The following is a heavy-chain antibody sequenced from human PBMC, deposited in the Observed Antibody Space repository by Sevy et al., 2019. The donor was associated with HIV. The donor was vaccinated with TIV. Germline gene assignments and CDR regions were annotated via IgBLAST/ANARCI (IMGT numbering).Heavy chain of an antibody. CDR3: AKDRVSGTYYTGDFDC. CDR2: ISGSGGST. J-gene: IGHJ4*02. D-gene: IGHD3-10*01. Sequence: GGSLRLSCAASGFTFSTYAMTWVRQAPGKGLEWVSVISGSGGSTYYEDSVQGRFTISRDNSKNTLYLQMNSLRPEDTAVYYCAKDRVSGTYYTGDFDCWGQGTLVTVSS. CDR1: GFTFSTYA. V-gene: IGHV3-23*01.